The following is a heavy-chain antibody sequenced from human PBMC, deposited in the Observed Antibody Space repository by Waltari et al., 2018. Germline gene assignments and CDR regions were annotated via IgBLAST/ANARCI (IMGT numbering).Heavy chain of an antibody. CDR2: INHSGST. CDR3: ARGVAAADQYYYYYMDV. Sequence: QVQLQQWGAGLLKPSETLSRTCAVYGGSFSGYYWSWLRQPPGKGLEWIGEINHSGSTNYNPSLKSRVTISVDTSKNQFSLKLNSVTAADTAVYYCARGVAAADQYYYYYMDVWDKGTTVTVSS. D-gene: IGHD6-13*01. V-gene: IGHV4-34*01. J-gene: IGHJ6*03. CDR1: GGSFSGYY.